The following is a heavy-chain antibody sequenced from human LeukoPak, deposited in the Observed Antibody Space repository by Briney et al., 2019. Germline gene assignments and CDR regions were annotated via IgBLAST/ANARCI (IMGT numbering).Heavy chain of an antibody. J-gene: IGHJ5*02. Sequence: AXVKVSCKASGYTFTSYDINWVRQAPGQGLEWMGWMNPNSGNTDYAQKFQGRVTITRNTSISTAYMELSSLRSEDTAVYYCARGSAGITMVRGVIITKGWFDPWGQGTLVTVSS. CDR1: GYTFTSYD. V-gene: IGHV1-8*03. CDR2: MNPNSGNT. D-gene: IGHD3-10*01. CDR3: ARGSAGITMVRGVIITKGWFDP.